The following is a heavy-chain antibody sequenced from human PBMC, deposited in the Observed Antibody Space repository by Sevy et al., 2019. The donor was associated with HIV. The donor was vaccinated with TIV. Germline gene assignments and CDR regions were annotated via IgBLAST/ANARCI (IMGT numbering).Heavy chain of an antibody. CDR1: GGSVSRSTYY. D-gene: IGHD4-17*01. CDR2: IYYSGST. CDR3: ARHSSMTTVTMNY. V-gene: IGHV4-39*01. J-gene: IGHJ4*02. Sequence: SETLSLTCTVSGGSVSRSTYYWGWIRQPPVKGLEWIGSIYYSGSTYYNPSLKSRVTISVDTSKNQFSLKLSSVTAADTAVYYCARHSSMTTVTMNYWGQGTLVTVSS.